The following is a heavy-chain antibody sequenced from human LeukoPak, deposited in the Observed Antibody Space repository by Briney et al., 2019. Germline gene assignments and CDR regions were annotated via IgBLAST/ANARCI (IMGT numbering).Heavy chain of an antibody. D-gene: IGHD3-16*01. V-gene: IGHV3-30-3*01. CDR1: GFTFSNFA. CDR2: ISYDGDNE. J-gene: IGHJ6*02. CDR3: ARVRGGRSWYYYGMDV. Sequence: QPGGSLRLSCAASGFTFSNFAMHWVRQAPGKGLELVAVISYDGDNEYYADSVKGQFTISRDNSKDRLYLQMNSLRPEDTAMYYCARVRGGRSWYYYGMDVWGRGTTVTVSS.